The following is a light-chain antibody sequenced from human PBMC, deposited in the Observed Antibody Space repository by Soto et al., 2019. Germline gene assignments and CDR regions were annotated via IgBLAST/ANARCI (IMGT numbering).Light chain of an antibody. CDR3: QRYNNWPS. CDR2: RTS. CDR1: QSISSN. J-gene: IGKJ3*01. Sequence: IGRTQSPATLSVSPGERATLSCRASQSISSNLAWYQHKPGQAPRLLMFRTSSRATGIPARFSGSGSGTDFTLTISSLQSEDFAVYYCQRYNNWPSFGPGTKVDI. V-gene: IGKV3-15*01.